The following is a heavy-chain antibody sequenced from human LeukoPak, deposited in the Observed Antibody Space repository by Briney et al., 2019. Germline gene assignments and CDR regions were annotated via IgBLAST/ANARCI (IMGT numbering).Heavy chain of an antibody. Sequence: PGGSLRLSCAASGFTFSSYGMHWVRQAPGKGLEWVAFIRYDGGNKYYADSVKGRFTISRDNSKNTLYPQMNSLRAEDTAVYYCAKGRTAAGYHPFTDYWGQGTLVTVPS. J-gene: IGHJ4*02. CDR3: AKGRTAAGYHPFTDY. V-gene: IGHV3-30*02. CDR1: GFTFSSYG. CDR2: IRYDGGNK. D-gene: IGHD6-13*01.